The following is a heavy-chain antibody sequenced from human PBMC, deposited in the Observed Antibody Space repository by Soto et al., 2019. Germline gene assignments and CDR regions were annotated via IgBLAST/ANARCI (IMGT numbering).Heavy chain of an antibody. CDR3: ASSRILRNYSSSPAFDY. CDR1: GFTFSSYS. D-gene: IGHD6-6*01. CDR2: ISSGGSYI. V-gene: IGHV3-21*01. Sequence: AGGSLRLSCAASGFTFSSYSMNWVRQAPGKGLEWVSSISSGGSYIYFADSVKGRLTISRDNAKNSLYLQMDSLSAEDTAVYYCASSRILRNYSSSPAFDYWGQGTLVTVSS. J-gene: IGHJ4*02.